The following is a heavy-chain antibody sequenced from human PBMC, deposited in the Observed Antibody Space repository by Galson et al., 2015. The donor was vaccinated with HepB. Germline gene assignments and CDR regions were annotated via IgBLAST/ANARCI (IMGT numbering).Heavy chain of an antibody. V-gene: IGHV3-13*05. D-gene: IGHD6-13*01. CDR1: GFTFSSYD. CDR2: IGTAGDP. CDR3: ARGRRVGSSWYYFDY. Sequence: SLRLSCAASGFTFSSYDTHWVRQATGKGLEWVSAIGTAGDPYYPGSVKGRFTISRENAKNSLYLQMNSLRAGDTAVYYCARGRRVGSSWYYFDYWGQGTLVTVSS. J-gene: IGHJ4*02.